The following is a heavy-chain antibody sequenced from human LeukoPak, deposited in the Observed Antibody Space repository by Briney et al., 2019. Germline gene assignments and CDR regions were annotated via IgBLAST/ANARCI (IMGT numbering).Heavy chain of an antibody. CDR1: GFTFSSYA. CDR3: AKDISPGSLGEFNPPDY. Sequence: GGSLRLSCAASGFTFSSYAMSWVRQAPGKGLEWVSGISWNSGSIGYADSVKGRFTISRDNAKNSLYLQMNSLRAEDTALYYCAKDISPGSLGEFNPPDYWGQGTLVTVSS. CDR2: ISWNSGSI. J-gene: IGHJ4*02. V-gene: IGHV3-9*01. D-gene: IGHD3-16*01.